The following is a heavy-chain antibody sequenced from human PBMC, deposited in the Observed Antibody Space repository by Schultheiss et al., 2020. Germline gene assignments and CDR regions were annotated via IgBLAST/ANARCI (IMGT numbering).Heavy chain of an antibody. D-gene: IGHD1-26*01. J-gene: IGHJ6*02. CDR2: IIPIFGTA. CDR1: GGTFSSYA. CDR3: TTDGRYSGSYGDYYYGMDV. Sequence: SVKVSCKASGGTFSSYAISWVRQAPGQGLEWMGGIIPIFGTANYAQKFQGRVTITADESTSTAYMELSSLRSEDTAVYYCTTDGRYSGSYGDYYYGMDVWGQGTTVTVSS. V-gene: IGHV1-69*13.